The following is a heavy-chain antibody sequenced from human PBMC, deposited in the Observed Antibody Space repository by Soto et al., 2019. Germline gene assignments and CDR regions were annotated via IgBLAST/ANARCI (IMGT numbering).Heavy chain of an antibody. J-gene: IGHJ4*02. D-gene: IGHD6-13*01. Sequence: EVQLVETGGGLIQPGGSLRLSCAASGFTVSGNYMNWVRQAPGKGLEWVSGIYNGGGTYYADSVKGRFTISRDNSKNTLYLQMNSLRAEDTAVYYCASTRGSSYDYWGQGPLVTVSP. V-gene: IGHV3-53*02. CDR3: ASTRGSSYDY. CDR2: IYNGGGT. CDR1: GFTVSGNY.